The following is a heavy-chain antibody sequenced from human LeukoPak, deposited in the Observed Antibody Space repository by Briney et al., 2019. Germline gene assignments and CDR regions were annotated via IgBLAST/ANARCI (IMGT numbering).Heavy chain of an antibody. J-gene: IGHJ4*02. V-gene: IGHV1-2*02. Sequence: ASVKVSCKASGYTFTGYCMHWVRQAPGQGLEWMGWINPNSGGTNYAQKFQGRVTMTRDTSISTAYMELSRLRSDDTAVYYCAVAPLYQRNLVDYWGQGTLVTVSS. D-gene: IGHD2-8*01. CDR3: AVAPLYQRNLVDY. CDR1: GYTFTGYC. CDR2: INPNSGGT.